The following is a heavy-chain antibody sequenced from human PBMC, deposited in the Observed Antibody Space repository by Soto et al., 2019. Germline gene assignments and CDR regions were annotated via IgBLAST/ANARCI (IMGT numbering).Heavy chain of an antibody. CDR2: ISTATGYT. Sequence: QVQLVQSGAEVKKPGASVKVSCKASGYSFTRSDMHWVRQAPGQRPEWMGWISTATGYTKYSENFQGRVTITRDTSASTAYMELSRLRSEDTAVYYCARVGMEVWGQGTTVTVSS. J-gene: IGHJ6*02. V-gene: IGHV1-3*04. CDR1: GYSFTRSD. CDR3: ARVGMEV.